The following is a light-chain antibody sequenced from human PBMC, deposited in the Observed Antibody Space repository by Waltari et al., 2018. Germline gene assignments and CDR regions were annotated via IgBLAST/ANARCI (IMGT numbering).Light chain of an antibody. CDR2: GAS. V-gene: IGKV3D-15*01. Sequence: EIVMTPSPATLSVSPGERATLSCRASRSVTNNLAWYQQKPCQAPRRLIYGASTRATGIPARFSGSGSGTEFTLTISSLQSEDFAVYYCHQYDNWYTFGQGTKLEIK. CDR1: RSVTNN. J-gene: IGKJ2*01. CDR3: HQYDNWYT.